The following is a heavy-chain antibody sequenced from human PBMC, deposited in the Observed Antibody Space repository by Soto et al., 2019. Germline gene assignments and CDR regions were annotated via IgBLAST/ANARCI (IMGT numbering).Heavy chain of an antibody. V-gene: IGHV4-34*01. CDR3: ARESSSSGFDP. D-gene: IGHD6-6*01. Sequence: PSVTLSVTCAVDGGSFSGYCWSWIRQPPGKGLEWIGEINHSGSTNYNPSLKSRVTISVDTSKNQFSLKLSSVTAADTAVYYCARESSSSGFDPWGQGTLVTVPQ. CDR1: GGSFSGYC. J-gene: IGHJ5*02. CDR2: INHSGST.